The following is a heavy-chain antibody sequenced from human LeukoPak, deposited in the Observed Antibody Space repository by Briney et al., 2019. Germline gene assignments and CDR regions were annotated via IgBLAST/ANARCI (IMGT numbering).Heavy chain of an antibody. CDR3: ARYLPRELD. D-gene: IGHD1-26*01. CDR1: GYTFIGYY. J-gene: IGHJ4*02. Sequence: GASVKVSCKASGYTFIGYYMHWVRQAPGQGLEWMGWINPNSGGTTYAQKFQGRVTMTRDTSISTAYMELSRLRYDDTAVYYCARYLPRELDWGQGTLVTVSS. CDR2: INPNSGGT. V-gene: IGHV1-2*02.